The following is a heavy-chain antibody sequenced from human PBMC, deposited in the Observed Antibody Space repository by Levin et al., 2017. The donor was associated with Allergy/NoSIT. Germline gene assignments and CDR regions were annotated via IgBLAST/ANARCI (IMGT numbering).Heavy chain of an antibody. J-gene: IGHJ4*02. CDR2: INPNNGGT. CDR3: ARDKRSTTFDY. Sequence: ASVKVSCKASGYTFTGYYLHWVRQAPGQGLEWMGWINPNNGGTNSAQKFRGRVTMTRDTSISTAYMELRRLRSDDTAVYYCARDKRSTTFDYWGQGTLVTVSS. D-gene: IGHD1-14*01. V-gene: IGHV1-2*02. CDR1: GYTFTGYY.